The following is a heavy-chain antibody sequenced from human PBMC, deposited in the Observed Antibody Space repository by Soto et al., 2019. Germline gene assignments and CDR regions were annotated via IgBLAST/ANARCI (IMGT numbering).Heavy chain of an antibody. CDR3: ASLTASVDY. CDR1: GFTFSSHS. J-gene: IGHJ4*02. V-gene: IGHV3-74*01. CDR2: IDSDGNSR. Sequence: PGGTLRLPCVASGFTFSSHSMHWLRQAPGRELVWVSEIDSDGNSRNYADSVKSLFTISRDYAKNTHYRLMNSLTAEDTAGYCCASLTASVDYWGREALVEASS. D-gene: IGHD2-21*01.